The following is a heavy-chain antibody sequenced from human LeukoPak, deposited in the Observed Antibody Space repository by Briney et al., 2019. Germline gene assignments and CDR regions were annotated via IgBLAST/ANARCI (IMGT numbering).Heavy chain of an antibody. CDR3: ARGTRGFSSRLYVVVPAATGQRAHFDY. D-gene: IGHD2-2*01. V-gene: IGHV4-34*01. CDR2: INHSGST. J-gene: IGHJ4*02. Sequence: PSETLSLTCAVYGGSFSGHYLSWIRQPPGKGLEWIGEINHSGSTNYNPSLKSRVTISVDTSKNQFSLKLSSVTAADTAVYYCARGTRGFSSRLYVVVPAATGQRAHFDYWGQGTLVTVSS. CDR1: GGSFSGHY.